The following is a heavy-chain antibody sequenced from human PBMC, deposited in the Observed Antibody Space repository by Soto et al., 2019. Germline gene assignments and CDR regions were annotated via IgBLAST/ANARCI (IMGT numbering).Heavy chain of an antibody. V-gene: IGHV4-59*01. CDR3: TRVFHIVVVPAIRGAFDI. Sequence: QVQLQESGPGLEEASETLSLTCTVSGGSMSGYYWSWIRQPPGKGLEWIGFIYDSGTTNYTPSLKSRGAISIDTSKNQFSQKLTSVTAADTAVYYCTRVFHIVVVPAIRGAFDIWGQGTMITVSS. CDR2: IYDSGTT. J-gene: IGHJ3*02. CDR1: GGSMSGYY. D-gene: IGHD2-21*02.